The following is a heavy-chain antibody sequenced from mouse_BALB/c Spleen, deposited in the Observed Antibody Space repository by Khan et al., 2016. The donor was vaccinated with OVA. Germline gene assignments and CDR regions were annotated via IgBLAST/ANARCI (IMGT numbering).Heavy chain of an antibody. D-gene: IGHD1-1*01. CDR3: TRIYRSDFDY. V-gene: IGHV1-20*02. J-gene: IGHJ2*01. CDR1: GYSFTGYF. Sequence: ELQLQESGPELVRPGASVKISCKASGYSFTGYFMNWVMQSHGKSLEWIGRINPHIGETFYNQRFKDKATLTVDESSSTAHMELRSLASEDSAVYYCTRIYRSDFDYWGQGTTLTVSS. CDR2: INPHIGET.